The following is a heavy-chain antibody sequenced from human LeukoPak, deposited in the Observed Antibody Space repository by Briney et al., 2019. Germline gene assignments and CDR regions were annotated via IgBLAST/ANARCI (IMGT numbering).Heavy chain of an antibody. CDR2: ISGSGGST. CDR3: AKVRIVVVPAARYNWFDP. CDR1: GYTVSSNY. Sequence: PGGSLRLSCAASGYTVSSNYINWVRQAPGKGLEWVSAISGSGGSTYYADSVKGRFTISRDNSKNTLYLQMNSLRAEDTAVYYCAKVRIVVVPAARYNWFDPWGQGTLVTVSS. J-gene: IGHJ5*02. V-gene: IGHV3-23*01. D-gene: IGHD2-2*01.